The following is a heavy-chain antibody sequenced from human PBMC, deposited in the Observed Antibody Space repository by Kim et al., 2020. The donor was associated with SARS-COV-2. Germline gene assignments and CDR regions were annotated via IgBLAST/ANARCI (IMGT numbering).Heavy chain of an antibody. V-gene: IGHV3-21*01. Sequence: ADSVKGRFTISRDNAKNSLYLQMNSLRAEDTAVYYCARDLGPHAVLRLDYWGQGTLVTVSS. J-gene: IGHJ4*02. CDR3: ARDLGPHAVLRLDY.